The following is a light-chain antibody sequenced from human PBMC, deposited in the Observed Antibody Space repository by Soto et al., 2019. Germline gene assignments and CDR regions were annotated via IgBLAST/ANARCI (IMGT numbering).Light chain of an antibody. V-gene: IGKV1-9*01. CDR2: GAS. J-gene: IGKJ3*01. CDR1: QGISSF. Sequence: IQLTQSPSSLSASVGDRVTITCRASQGISSFLAWYQQKPGKAPKLLIYGASILQSGVPSRFSGSGSGTDFTITIGRLQPEVFATYYCQQNSSSSIPFGPGTKVDIK. CDR3: QQNSSSSIP.